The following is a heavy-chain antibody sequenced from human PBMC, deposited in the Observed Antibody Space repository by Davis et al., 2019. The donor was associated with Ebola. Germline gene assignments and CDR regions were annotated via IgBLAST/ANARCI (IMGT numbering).Heavy chain of an antibody. Sequence: PGGSLRLSCAASGFTFTGYGMHCVRQAPGKGLEWVAAISYDGTNKYYANSVKGRFTISRDNSKNTLYLQMNSLRIEDTAVYYCANDVWELLRAFDIWGQGTMVTVSS. CDR1: GFTFTGYG. D-gene: IGHD1-26*01. V-gene: IGHV3-30*18. J-gene: IGHJ3*02. CDR3: ANDVWELLRAFDI. CDR2: ISYDGTNK.